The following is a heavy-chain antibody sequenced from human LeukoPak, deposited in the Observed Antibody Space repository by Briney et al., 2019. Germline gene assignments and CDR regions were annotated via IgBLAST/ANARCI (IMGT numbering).Heavy chain of an antibody. CDR2: ISGSGGST. V-gene: IGHV3-23*01. CDR3: AKDLVVLAATWIFAFDY. D-gene: IGHD2-2*01. CDR1: GFTFSSYA. J-gene: IGHJ4*02. Sequence: GGSLRLSCAASGFTFSSYAMSWVRQAPGKGLEWVSAISGSGGSTYYADSVKGRFTISRDNSKNTLYLQMNSLRAEDTAVYYCAKDLVVLAATWIFAFDYWGQGTLVTVSS.